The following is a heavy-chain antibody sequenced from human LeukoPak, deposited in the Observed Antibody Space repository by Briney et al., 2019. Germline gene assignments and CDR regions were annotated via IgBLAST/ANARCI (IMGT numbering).Heavy chain of an antibody. CDR3: ARGVGRGINDY. CDR1: GGSMSSYY. D-gene: IGHD3-10*01. Sequence: SETLSLTCTVSGGSMSSYYWSWIRQPPGKGLEWIGYIYYSGSTNYNPSLKSRVTISVDRSKNQFSLKLSSVTAADTAVYYCARGVGRGINDYWGQGTLVTVSS. J-gene: IGHJ4*02. CDR2: IYYSGST. V-gene: IGHV4-59*12.